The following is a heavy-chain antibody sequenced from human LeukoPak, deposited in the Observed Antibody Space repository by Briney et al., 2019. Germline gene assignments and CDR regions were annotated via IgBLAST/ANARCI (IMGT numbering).Heavy chain of an antibody. V-gene: IGHV4-34*01. CDR3: ARGRGQGKYFDY. CDR1: GGSFSGYY. Sequence: SETLSLTCAVYGGSFSGYYWSWIRQPPGKGLEWIGEINHSGSTNYNPSLKSRVTIPVDTSRNQFSLKLSSVTAADTAVYYCARGRGQGKYFDYWGQGTLVTVSS. CDR2: INHSGST. J-gene: IGHJ4*02. D-gene: IGHD3-10*01.